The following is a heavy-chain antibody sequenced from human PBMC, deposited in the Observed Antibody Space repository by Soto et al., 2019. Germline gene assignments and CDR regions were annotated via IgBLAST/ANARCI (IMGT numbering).Heavy chain of an antibody. D-gene: IGHD6-19*01. CDR1: GFTFSSYA. V-gene: IGHV3-23*01. Sequence: EVQLLESGGGLVQPGGSLRLSCAASGFTFSSYAMRWVRQAPGKGLEWVSGISGSGGSTYYADSVKGRFTISRDNSKNTLYLQMNSLRAEDTAVYYCAKDHSSGWYYSWYFDLWGRGTLVTVSS. J-gene: IGHJ2*01. CDR2: ISGSGGST. CDR3: AKDHSSGWYYSWYFDL.